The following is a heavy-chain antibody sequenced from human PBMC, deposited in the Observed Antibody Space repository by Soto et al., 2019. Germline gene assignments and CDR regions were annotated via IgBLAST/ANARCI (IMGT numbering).Heavy chain of an antibody. CDR3: ARGPGYYFDY. Sequence: GGSLRLSCAASGFTFSSYAMHWVRQAPGKGLEYVSAISSNGGSTYYANSVKGRFTISRDNSKNTLYLQVGSLRAEDMAVYYCARGPGYYFDYWGQGTLVTVSS. J-gene: IGHJ4*02. V-gene: IGHV3-64*01. CDR2: ISSNGGST. CDR1: GFTFSSYA.